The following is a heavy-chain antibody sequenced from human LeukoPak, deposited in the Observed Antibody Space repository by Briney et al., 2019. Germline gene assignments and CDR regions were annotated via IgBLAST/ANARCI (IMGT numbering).Heavy chain of an antibody. J-gene: IGHJ4*02. Sequence: SETLSLTCTVSGGSISSGSYFWSWIRQPAGKGLEWIGRIYTSENTNYNPSLKSRVTVSVDTSKNQFSLRLSSVTAADTAVYYCAREATWTGTPYYFDYWGQGTLVTVPS. D-gene: IGHD3/OR15-3a*01. CDR1: GGSISSGSYF. CDR2: IYTSENT. V-gene: IGHV4-61*02. CDR3: AREATWTGTPYYFDY.